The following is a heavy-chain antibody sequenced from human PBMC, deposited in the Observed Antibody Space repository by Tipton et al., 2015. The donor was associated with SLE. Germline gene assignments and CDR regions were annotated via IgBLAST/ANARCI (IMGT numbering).Heavy chain of an antibody. CDR1: GGSISSGSYF. Sequence: TLSLTCTVSGGSISSGSYFWSWFRQPVGKGLEWIGHIYTSGSTNYNPSLKSRVTISVDTSKNQYSLRLTSVTAADTAVYYCARQLTSGYYYEFGYWGQGMLVTVSS. CDR3: ARQLTSGYYYEFGY. CDR2: IYTSGST. D-gene: IGHD3-22*01. J-gene: IGHJ4*02. V-gene: IGHV4-61*09.